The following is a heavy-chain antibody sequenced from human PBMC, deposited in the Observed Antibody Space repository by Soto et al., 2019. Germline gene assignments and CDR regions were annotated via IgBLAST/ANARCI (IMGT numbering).Heavy chain of an antibody. Sequence: PSETLSLTCAVYGGSFSGYYWTWIRQSPGKGLEWIGEINHKGITNYNPSLKSRVTISVDTSKNQFSLKLNSVTAADTAVYFCAREDVPHWFTKLYYGMDVWGQGTTVTVSS. CDR3: AREDVPHWFTKLYYGMDV. J-gene: IGHJ6*02. CDR2: INHKGIT. D-gene: IGHD3-9*01. V-gene: IGHV4-34*01. CDR1: GGSFSGYY.